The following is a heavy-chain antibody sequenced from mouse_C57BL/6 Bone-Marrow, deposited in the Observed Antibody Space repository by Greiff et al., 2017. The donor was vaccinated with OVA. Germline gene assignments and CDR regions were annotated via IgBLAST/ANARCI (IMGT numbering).Heavy chain of an antibody. J-gene: IGHJ4*01. CDR1: GYTFTDYY. CDR3: ARVYSNYAMDY. Sequence: VQLQQSGAELVRPGASVKLSCKASGYTFTDYYINWVKQRPGQGLEWIARIYPGSGNTYCNEKFKGKATLTAEKSSSTAYMQLSSLTSEDSAVYFCARVYSNYAMDYWGQGTSVTGSS. D-gene: IGHD2-5*01. V-gene: IGHV1-76*01. CDR2: IYPGSGNT.